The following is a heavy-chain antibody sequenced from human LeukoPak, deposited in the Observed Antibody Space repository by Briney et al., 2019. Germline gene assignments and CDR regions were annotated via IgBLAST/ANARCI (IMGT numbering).Heavy chain of an antibody. V-gene: IGHV4-59*11. Sequence: SETLSLTCTVSGGSISSHYWSWIRQPPGKGLEWIGYIYYSGSTNYNPSLKSRVTISVDTSKNQFSLKLSSVTAADTAVYYCARLLLKTGSDYYYYYMDVWGKGTTVTVSS. CDR1: GGSISSHY. CDR2: IYYSGST. CDR3: ARLLLKTGSDYYYYYMDV. J-gene: IGHJ6*03. D-gene: IGHD3-10*01.